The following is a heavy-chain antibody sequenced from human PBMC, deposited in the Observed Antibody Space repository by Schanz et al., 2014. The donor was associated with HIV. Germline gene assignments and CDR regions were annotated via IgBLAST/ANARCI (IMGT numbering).Heavy chain of an antibody. CDR1: GYTFTDHY. V-gene: IGHV1-46*01. J-gene: IGHJ4*02. CDR2: INPIGGIT. CDR3: ARAPYRSGWYGVDY. D-gene: IGHD6-19*01. Sequence: QVQLVQSGAEVRKPGASVKVSCKASGYTFTDHYIHWMRQAPGQGLEWMAIINPIGGITSYAQKYQGRITVTRDTSTTTFYMEVSSLRSDDTAVYYCARAPYRSGWYGVDYWGQGTLVTVSS.